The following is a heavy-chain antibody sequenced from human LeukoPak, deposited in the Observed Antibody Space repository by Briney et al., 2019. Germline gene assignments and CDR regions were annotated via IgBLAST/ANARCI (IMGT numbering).Heavy chain of an antibody. CDR3: ARKDSGLNPFDL. CDR1: GFSFSTSP. J-gene: IGHJ4*02. Sequence: AGSLSLSCAASGFSFSTSPMSWVRQAPGKGLEWVSGINSNSGDTPYADFAKGRFTISRDNSKNTLYLQMNSLRVEDTAVYYCARKDSGLNPFDLWGQGTLVTVSS. V-gene: IGHV3-23*01. D-gene: IGHD1-14*01. CDR2: INSNSGDT.